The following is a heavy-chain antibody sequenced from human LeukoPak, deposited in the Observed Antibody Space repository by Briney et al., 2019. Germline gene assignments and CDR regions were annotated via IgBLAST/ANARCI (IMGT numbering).Heavy chain of an antibody. Sequence: GASVKVSCKASGYTFTSYDINWVRQATGQGLEWMGWMNPNSGNTGYAQKFQGRVTMTRNTSISTAYMELSSLRSEDTAVYYCARAPLWFGDRADYYYYYMDVWGKGTTVTISS. CDR2: MNPNSGNT. CDR1: GYTFTSYD. J-gene: IGHJ6*03. CDR3: ARAPLWFGDRADYYYYYMDV. V-gene: IGHV1-8*01. D-gene: IGHD3-10*01.